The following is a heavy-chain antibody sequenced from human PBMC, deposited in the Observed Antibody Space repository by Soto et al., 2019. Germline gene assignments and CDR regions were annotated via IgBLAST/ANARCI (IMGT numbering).Heavy chain of an antibody. V-gene: IGHV1-18*01. CDR1: GDTFTSYG. D-gene: IGHD3-10*01. J-gene: IGHJ4*02. Sequence: QVQLVQSGAEVKKPGASVKVSCKASGDTFTSYGISWVRQAPGQGLEWMGWINASNGNTNYAQNHQRGSTMTTETSTSTADMELRSRRSDDTAVYYCARDWLGIDYWGQGTLVTVSS. CDR3: ARDWLGIDY. CDR2: INASNGNT.